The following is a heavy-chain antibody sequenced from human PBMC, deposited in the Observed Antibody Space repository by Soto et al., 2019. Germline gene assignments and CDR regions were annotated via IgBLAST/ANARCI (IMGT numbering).Heavy chain of an antibody. D-gene: IGHD3-22*01. CDR3: ARVPSKWYDSSANRHSFDY. J-gene: IGHJ4*02. V-gene: IGHV1-18*01. CDR1: GYTFTSYG. Sequence: QVQLVQSGAEVKKPGASVKVSCKASGYTFTSYGISWVRQAPGQGLEWMGWISAYNGNTNYAQMLQGRVTMTTDTSTSTAYMELRSLRSDDTAVYYCARVPSKWYDSSANRHSFDYWGQGTLVTVSS. CDR2: ISAYNGNT.